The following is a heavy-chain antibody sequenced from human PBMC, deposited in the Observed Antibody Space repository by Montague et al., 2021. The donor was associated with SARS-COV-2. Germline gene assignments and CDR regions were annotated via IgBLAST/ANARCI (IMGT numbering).Heavy chain of an antibody. CDR3: AKDVSLSVAALDS. CDR1: GGFISSPDYY. J-gene: IGHJ4*02. Sequence: SETLSLTCTVPGGFISSPDYYWGWVRQSPGKGLEWIGSISYAGRTYYNPSLRSRVSFSMDTSKNHFSLSLNSVTAADTAVYFCAKDVSLSVAALDSWGQGTLVTVSS. D-gene: IGHD6-19*01. CDR2: ISYAGRT. V-gene: IGHV4-39*02.